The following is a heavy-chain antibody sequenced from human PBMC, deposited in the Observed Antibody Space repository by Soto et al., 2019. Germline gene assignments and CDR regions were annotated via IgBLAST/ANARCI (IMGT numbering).Heavy chain of an antibody. J-gene: IGHJ6*02. D-gene: IGHD2-2*01. CDR3: ARDREGTAAIFHGMDV. Sequence: SETLSLTCTVSGGSISSYYWSWIRQPAGKGLEWIGRIYTSGSTNYNPSLKSRVTMSVDTSKNQFSLKLSSVTAADTAVYYCARDREGTAAIFHGMDVWGQGTTVTVS. CDR1: GGSISSYY. V-gene: IGHV4-4*07. CDR2: IYTSGST.